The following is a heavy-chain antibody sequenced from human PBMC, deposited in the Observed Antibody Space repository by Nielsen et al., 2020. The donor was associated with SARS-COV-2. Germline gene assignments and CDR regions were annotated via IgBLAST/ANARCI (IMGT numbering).Heavy chain of an antibody. CDR1: GFAFRYYV. CDR2: ISASGGDT. D-gene: IGHD3-22*01. V-gene: IGHV3-23*01. Sequence: GGSLRLSCEVSGFAFRYYVMNWVRQSPGKGLEWVSAISASGGDTYFADSVKGRFTISRDNSKNTLYLQMNSLRAEDTAVYYCAKDRSAYFDTRGRYYFDYWSQGTQVTVSS. CDR3: AKDRSAYFDTRGRYYFDY. J-gene: IGHJ4*02.